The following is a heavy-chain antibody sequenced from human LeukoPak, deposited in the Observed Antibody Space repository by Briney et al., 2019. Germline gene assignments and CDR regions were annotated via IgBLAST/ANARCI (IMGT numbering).Heavy chain of an antibody. D-gene: IGHD2-21*01. CDR3: ARGLIERYYYYYSMDV. CDR1: GGTFSSYA. Sequence: ASVKVSCKASGGTFSSYAISWVRQAPGQGLEWMGGIIPIFGTANYAQKFQGRVTITADESTSTAYMELSSLRSEDTAVYYCARGLIERYYYYYSMDVWGQGTTVTVSS. J-gene: IGHJ6*02. CDR2: IIPIFGTA. V-gene: IGHV1-69*13.